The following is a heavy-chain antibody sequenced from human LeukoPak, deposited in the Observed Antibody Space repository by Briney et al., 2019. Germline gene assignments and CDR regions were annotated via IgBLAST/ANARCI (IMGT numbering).Heavy chain of an antibody. V-gene: IGHV4-59*08. CDR2: IYYSGST. J-gene: IGHJ4*02. D-gene: IGHD3-22*01. CDR1: GGSITSYY. CDR3: ARQGRPDYYDSSGYYPFDY. Sequence: SQTLSLTCTVSGGSITSYYWSWIRKPPGQGLEWIGYIYYSGSTNYNPSLKSRVTISVDTSKNQFSLKLSSVTAADTAFYYCARQGRPDYYDSSGYYPFDYWGQGTLVTVSS.